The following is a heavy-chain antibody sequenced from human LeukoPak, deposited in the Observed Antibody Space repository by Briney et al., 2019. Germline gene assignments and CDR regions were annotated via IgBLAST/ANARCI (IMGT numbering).Heavy chain of an antibody. D-gene: IGHD6-13*01. CDR3: ARESRRIAAAGPSYYMDV. CDR2: IYYSGST. J-gene: IGHJ6*03. CDR1: GGSISSSSYY. V-gene: IGHV4-39*07. Sequence: SETLSLTCTVSGGSISSSSYYWGWIRQPPGKGLEWIGSIYYSGSTYYNPSLKSRVTISVDTSKNQFSLMVNSVTAADTAVYYCARESRRIAAAGPSYYMDVWGRGTTVTVSS.